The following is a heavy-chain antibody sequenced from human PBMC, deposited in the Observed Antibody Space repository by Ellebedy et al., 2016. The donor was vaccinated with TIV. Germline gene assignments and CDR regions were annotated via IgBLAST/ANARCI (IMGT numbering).Heavy chain of an antibody. CDR1: GYTFSSHG. CDR3: ARDGEFHYESSGWFYYYGLDV. Sequence: AASVKVSCKTSGYTFSSHGISWARQAPGQGFEWMGWISGHNGNTKNTQKFQGRVTMTADTSTSTAYMELRSLRSDDTAVYYCARDGEFHYESSGWFYYYGLDVWGQGTTVTVSS. CDR2: ISGHNGNT. J-gene: IGHJ6*02. V-gene: IGHV1-18*01. D-gene: IGHD3-22*01.